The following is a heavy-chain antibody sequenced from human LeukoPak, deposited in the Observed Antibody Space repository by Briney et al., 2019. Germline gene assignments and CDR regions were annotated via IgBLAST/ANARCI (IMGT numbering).Heavy chain of an antibody. D-gene: IGHD4-17*01. Sequence: GESLQISCQGSGYSFTNYWISWVRQMPGKGLEWMGRIDPSDSYINYSPSFQGHVTISADKSISTAYLQRSSLKASDTAMYYCARVRVTTSLYYYYGLDVWGQGTTVTVSS. CDR3: ARVRVTTSLYYYYGLDV. J-gene: IGHJ6*02. CDR1: GYSFTNYW. CDR2: IDPSDSYI. V-gene: IGHV5-10-1*01.